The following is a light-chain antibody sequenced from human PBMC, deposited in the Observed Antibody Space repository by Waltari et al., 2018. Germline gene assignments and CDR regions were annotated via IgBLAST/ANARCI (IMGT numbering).Light chain of an antibody. V-gene: IGKV2D-29*01. CDR2: EIS. CDR1: QSLLYTDGKTY. Sequence: DIVMTQTPVSLSVTPGQSASISCKFSQSLLYTDGKTYFYWYLQKAGQPPHLLIYEISKRFSGVPDRFSGSGSGTDFTLKISRVETEDVGVYYCMQTKQFPWTLGQGTKVEVK. CDR3: MQTKQFPWT. J-gene: IGKJ1*01.